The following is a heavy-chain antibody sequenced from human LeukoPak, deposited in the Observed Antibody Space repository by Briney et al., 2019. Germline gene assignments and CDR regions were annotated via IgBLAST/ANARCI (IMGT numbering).Heavy chain of an antibody. CDR1: GGSFSGYY. D-gene: IGHD2-15*01. Sequence: PSETLSLTCAVYGGSFSGYYWSWIRQPPGKGLEWVGEINHSGSTNYNPSLKSRVTISVDTSKNQFSLKLSSVTAADTAVYYCARGPAADYWGQGTLVTASS. J-gene: IGHJ4*02. CDR2: INHSGST. CDR3: ARGPAADY. V-gene: IGHV4-34*01.